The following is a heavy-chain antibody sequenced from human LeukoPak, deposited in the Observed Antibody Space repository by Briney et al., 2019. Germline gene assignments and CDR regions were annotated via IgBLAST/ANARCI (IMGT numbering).Heavy chain of an antibody. D-gene: IGHD3-16*01. CDR2: INHSGST. Sequence: TSETPSLTCAVYGGSFSGYYWSWIRQPPGKGLEWIGEINHSGSTNYNPSLKSRVTISVDTSKNQFSLKLSSVTAADTAVHYCARVLPVWGRDFYYYYYGMDVWGKGTTVTVSS. J-gene: IGHJ6*04. CDR3: ARVLPVWGRDFYYYYYGMDV. CDR1: GGSFSGYY. V-gene: IGHV4-34*01.